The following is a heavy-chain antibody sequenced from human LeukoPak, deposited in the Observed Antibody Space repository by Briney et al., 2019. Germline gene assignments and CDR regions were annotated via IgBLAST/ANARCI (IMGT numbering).Heavy chain of an antibody. D-gene: IGHD3-10*01. CDR1: GGSISSDSYY. CDR2: IYTSGST. V-gene: IGHV4-61*02. J-gene: IGHJ3*02. CDR3: ARIPGSGTYAPRDAFDI. Sequence: ASETLSLTCTVSGGSISSDSYYWSWIRQPAGKGLEWIGRIYTSGSTNYNPSLKSRVTISVDTSKSQFSLKLSSVTAADTAVYYCARIPGSGTYAPRDAFDIWGQGTMVSVSS.